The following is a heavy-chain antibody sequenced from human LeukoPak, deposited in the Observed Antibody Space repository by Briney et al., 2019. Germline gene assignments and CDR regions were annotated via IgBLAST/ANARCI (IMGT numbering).Heavy chain of an antibody. CDR2: INHSGST. V-gene: IGHV4-34*01. CDR1: GGSFNTSY. D-gene: IGHD3-16*02. Sequence: PSETLSLTCAVYGGSFNTSYWSWIRQPPGKGLEWIGEINHSGSTNYNPSLKSRVTISVDTSKKQISLNLNSVTAADTAVYYCARSVYVWGSYRYAGYGYFDYWGQGTLVTASS. CDR3: ARSVYVWGSYRYAGYGYFDY. J-gene: IGHJ4*02.